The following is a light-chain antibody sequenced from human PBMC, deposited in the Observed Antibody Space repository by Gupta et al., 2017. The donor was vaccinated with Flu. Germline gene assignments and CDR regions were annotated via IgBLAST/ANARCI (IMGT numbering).Light chain of an antibody. J-gene: IGKJ1*01. Sequence: SLGERATINCKSSQSVLYSSNNKNYLAWYQHKPGQPPRLLIYWASTRESGVPDRFSGSGSGTXFTLTIXSLQAEDVAVYYCHQDTTTPWTFGXGTKVEIK. V-gene: IGKV4-1*01. CDR3: HQDTTTPWT. CDR2: WAS. CDR1: QSVLYSSNNKNY.